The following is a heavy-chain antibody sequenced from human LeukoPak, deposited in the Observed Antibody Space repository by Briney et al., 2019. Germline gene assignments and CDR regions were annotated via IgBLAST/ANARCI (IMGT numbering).Heavy chain of an antibody. CDR3: ARDPLGGYYYYNYMDV. D-gene: IGHD3-16*01. CDR2: ISGSGDYT. V-gene: IGHV3-23*01. J-gene: IGHJ6*03. CDR1: GFTFSSYV. Sequence: GGSLRLSCAASGFTFSSYVLTWIRQAPGKGLEWVSGISGSGDYTYYADSVKGRFTISRDNSKNTLYLQMNSLRAEDTAVYYCARDPLGGYYYYNYMDVWGKGTTVTVSS.